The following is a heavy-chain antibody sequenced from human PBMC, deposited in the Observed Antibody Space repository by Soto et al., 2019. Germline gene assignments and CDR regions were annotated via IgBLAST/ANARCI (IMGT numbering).Heavy chain of an antibody. V-gene: IGHV1-69*18. CDR1: GDTFSGYP. CDR2: FIPVFVTT. Sequence: QVQLVQSGAELKKPGSSVKVSCKASGDTFSGYPTNWVRQAPGEGLEWMGRFIPVFVTTIDAQRFEGRVTFTADESTNTAYMELRGLLSEDTAVYYCARDGGFGELKYWGPGTLVTVSS. CDR3: ARDGGFGELKY. D-gene: IGHD3-10*01. J-gene: IGHJ4*02.